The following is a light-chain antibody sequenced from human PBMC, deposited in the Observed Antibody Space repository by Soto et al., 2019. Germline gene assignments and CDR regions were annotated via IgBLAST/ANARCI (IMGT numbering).Light chain of an antibody. CDR2: AAS. J-gene: IGKJ2*01. CDR3: QQYYSYPRGYT. Sequence: AIRMTQSPSSLSASTGDRVTITCRASQGISSYLAWYQQKPGKAPKLLIYAASTLQSGVPSRFSGSGSGTDFTLTISCLPSEDFATYSCQQYYSYPRGYTFGQGTKLEIK. CDR1: QGISSY. V-gene: IGKV1-8*01.